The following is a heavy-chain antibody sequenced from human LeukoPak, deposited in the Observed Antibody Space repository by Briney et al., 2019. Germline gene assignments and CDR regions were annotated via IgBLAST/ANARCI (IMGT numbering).Heavy chain of an antibody. Sequence: GGSLRLSCAASGFTFSSYAMHWVRQAPGKGLEWVAVISYDGSNKCYADSVKGRFTISRDNSKNTLYLQMNSLRAEDTAVYYCTGGSYFLSWFDPWGQGTLVTVSS. CDR2: ISYDGSNK. CDR3: TGGSYFLSWFDP. J-gene: IGHJ5*02. V-gene: IGHV3-30-3*01. D-gene: IGHD1-26*01. CDR1: GFTFSSYA.